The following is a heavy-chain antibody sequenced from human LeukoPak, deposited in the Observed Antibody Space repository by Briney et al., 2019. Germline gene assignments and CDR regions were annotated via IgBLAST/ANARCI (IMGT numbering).Heavy chain of an antibody. CDR3: ARDEKGVVAAPGVLMY. V-gene: IGHV4-59*02. CDR1: GGSVRGYY. D-gene: IGHD2-15*01. CDR2: IYSSGST. J-gene: IGHJ4*02. Sequence: SETLSLTCNVSGGSVRGYYWSWIRQPPGKGLEWIGYIYSSGSTNYNPSLKSRVTMSVDTSKNQFSLKLSSVTAADTAVYYCARDEKGVVAAPGVLMYWGQGTLVTVSS.